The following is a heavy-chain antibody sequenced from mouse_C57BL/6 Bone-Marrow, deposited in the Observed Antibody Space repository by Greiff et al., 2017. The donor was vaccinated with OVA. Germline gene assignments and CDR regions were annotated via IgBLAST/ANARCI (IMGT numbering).Heavy chain of an antibody. V-gene: IGHV5-9-1*02. J-gene: IGHJ4*01. CDR3: TSLLGAMDY. CDR1: GFTFSSYA. Sequence: EVMLVESGDGLVKPGGSLKLSCAASGFTFSSYAMSWVRQTPEKRLEWVAYISSGGDYIYYADTVKGRFTISRDNARNTLYLQMSSLKSKDTAVYYCTSLLGAMDYWGQGTSVTVSA. D-gene: IGHD2-1*01. CDR2: ISSGGDYI.